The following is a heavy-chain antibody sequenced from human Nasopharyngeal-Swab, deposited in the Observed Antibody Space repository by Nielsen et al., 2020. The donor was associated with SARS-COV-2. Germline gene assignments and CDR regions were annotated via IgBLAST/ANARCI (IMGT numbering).Heavy chain of an antibody. CDR1: GFTFSSYG. CDR2: ISYDGTNK. D-gene: IGHD3-22*01. V-gene: IGHV3-30*03. Sequence: GESLKISCAASGFTFSSYGIHWVRQVPGKGLEWVAVISYDGTNKYYTDSVKGRLTISRDNSKNTVHVQMNSLRAEDTAVYYCATPRGTMIDPLDYWGQGTLVTVSS. CDR3: ATPRGTMIDPLDY. J-gene: IGHJ4*02.